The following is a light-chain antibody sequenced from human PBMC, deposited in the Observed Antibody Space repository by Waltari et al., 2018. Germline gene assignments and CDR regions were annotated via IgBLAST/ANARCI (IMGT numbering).Light chain of an antibody. CDR2: QDS. CDR1: KLADKY. CDR3: QTWDDTTV. J-gene: IGLJ1*01. V-gene: IGLV3-1*01. Sequence: SYELTQPPSVSVSPGQTATLPCSATKLADKYVCWYQQKPGQSPVLVIYQDSKRPPGIPERFSGSNSGNTATLTISGTQPLDEADYYCQTWDDTTVFGSGTRISVL.